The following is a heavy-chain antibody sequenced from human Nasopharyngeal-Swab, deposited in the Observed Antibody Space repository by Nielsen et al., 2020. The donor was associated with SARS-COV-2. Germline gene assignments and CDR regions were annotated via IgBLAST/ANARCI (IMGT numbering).Heavy chain of an antibody. J-gene: IGHJ4*02. D-gene: IGHD3-3*01. V-gene: IGHV3-30*02. CDR3: AKYKSGYVDY. Sequence: GGSLRLSCAASGFTFSSYGMHWVRQAPGKGLEWVAVIWYDGSNKYYADSVKGRFTISRDNSKNMLYLQMNSLRAEDTAVYYCAKYKSGYVDYWGQGTLVTVSS. CDR1: GFTFSSYG. CDR2: IWYDGSNK.